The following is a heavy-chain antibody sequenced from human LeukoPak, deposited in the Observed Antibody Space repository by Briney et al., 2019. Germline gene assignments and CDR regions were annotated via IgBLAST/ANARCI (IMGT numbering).Heavy chain of an antibody. CDR1: GFTFSRYA. J-gene: IGHJ3*02. CDR2: ISGSGESK. Sequence: PGGSLRLSCAASGFTFSRYAMRWVGQARGKGLEGGSDISGSGESKYYADSVKGRFTTSRDYSKNTLYLQMNSLRAEDTAVYYCAKCWIQLWMDAFDIWGQGTMVTVSS. V-gene: IGHV3-23*01. D-gene: IGHD5-18*01. CDR3: AKCWIQLWMDAFDI.